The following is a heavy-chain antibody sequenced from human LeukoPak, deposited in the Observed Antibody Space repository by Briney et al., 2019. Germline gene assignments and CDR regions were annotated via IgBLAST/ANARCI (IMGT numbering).Heavy chain of an antibody. Sequence: ASVKVSCKASGYTFTSYGISWVRQAPGQGLEWMGWISAYNGNTNYAQKLQGRVTMTTDTSTSTAYMELRSLRSDDTAVYYCARGVRGFSGGSCPDAFDIWGQGTMVTVSS. CDR3: ARGVRGFSGGSCPDAFDI. CDR2: ISAYNGNT. CDR1: GYTFTSYG. V-gene: IGHV1-18*01. D-gene: IGHD2-15*01. J-gene: IGHJ3*02.